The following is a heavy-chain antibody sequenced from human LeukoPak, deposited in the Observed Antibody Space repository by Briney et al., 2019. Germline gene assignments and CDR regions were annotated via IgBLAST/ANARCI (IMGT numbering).Heavy chain of an antibody. CDR2: IYTSGST. V-gene: IGHV4-4*07. D-gene: IGHD6-6*01. Sequence: SETLSLTCTVSGGSMSGAYWSWIRQPAGKGLEWIGRIYTSGSTNYNPSLKSRVTISVDTSKNQFSLKLSSVTAADTAVYYCAREEIAARSFDYWGQGTLVTVSS. J-gene: IGHJ4*02. CDR1: GGSMSGAY. CDR3: AREEIAARSFDY.